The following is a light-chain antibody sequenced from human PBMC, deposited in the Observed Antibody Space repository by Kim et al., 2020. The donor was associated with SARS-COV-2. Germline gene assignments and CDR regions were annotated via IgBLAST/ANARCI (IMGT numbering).Light chain of an antibody. Sequence: TQSPATVSVSPGESATVSCRASHSLGTNLAWYQQKPGQAPRLLLYGANARASGVPARFSGSGSGTEFTLTITSLQPEDSGVYYCKQYSVWPPLTFGGGTKVDIK. V-gene: IGKV3-15*01. CDR1: HSLGTN. J-gene: IGKJ4*01. CDR2: GAN. CDR3: KQYSVWPPLT.